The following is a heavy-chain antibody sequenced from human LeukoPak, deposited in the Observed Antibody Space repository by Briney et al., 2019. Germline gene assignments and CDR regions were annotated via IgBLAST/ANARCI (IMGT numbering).Heavy chain of an antibody. CDR2: ISGSGGST. V-gene: IGHV3-23*01. CDR3: AKDRESSGWYENWFDP. CDR1: GFTFSSYA. J-gene: IGHJ5*02. Sequence: GRSLRLSCAASGFTFSSYAMTWVRQAPGKGLEWVSAISGSGGSTYYADSVKGRFTISRDNSKNTLFLQMNSLRAEDTAVYYCAKDRESSGWYENWFDPWGQGTLVTVSS. D-gene: IGHD6-19*01.